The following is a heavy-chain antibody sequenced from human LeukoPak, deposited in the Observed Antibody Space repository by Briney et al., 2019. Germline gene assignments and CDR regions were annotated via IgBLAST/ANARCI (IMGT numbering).Heavy chain of an antibody. J-gene: IGHJ6*02. CDR1: GGSISSYH. CDR3: ARSLYYDSSGPYGMDV. D-gene: IGHD3-22*01. V-gene: IGHV4-59*08. CDR2: IYYSGST. Sequence: PSETLSLTCTVSGGSISSYHWSWIRQPPGKGLEWIGYIYYSGSTNYNPSLKSRVTISVDTSKNQFSLKLSSVTAADTAVYYCARSLYYDSSGPYGMDVWGQGTTVTVSS.